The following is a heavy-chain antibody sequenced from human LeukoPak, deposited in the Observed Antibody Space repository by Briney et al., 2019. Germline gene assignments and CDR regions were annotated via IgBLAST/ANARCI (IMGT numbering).Heavy chain of an antibody. D-gene: IGHD6-19*01. CDR2: TSYNGNT. J-gene: IGHJ4*02. CDR1: GYTFSNYG. V-gene: IGHV1-18*04. CDR3: ARHSGSGWQALGY. Sequence: ASVKVSCKASGYTFSNYGISWVRQAPGLGLEWMGWTSYNGNTNYSQKFQDRVTMTTDTDTTTAYVELRSLESDDTAVYYCARHSGSGWQALGYWGQGTLVTVSS.